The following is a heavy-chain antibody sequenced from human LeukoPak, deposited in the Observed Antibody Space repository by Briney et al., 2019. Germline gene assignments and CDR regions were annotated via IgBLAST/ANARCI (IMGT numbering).Heavy chain of an antibody. CDR2: IYYSGST. J-gene: IGHJ3*02. CDR1: GGSISSSY. V-gene: IGHV4-59*08. CDR3: ARLNERTVATGAFDS. Sequence: SETLSLTRTVYGGSISSSYWSWIRQPPGKGLEWIGYIYYSGSTNYNPSLKSRVTISVDTSKNQFSLKLSSVTAADTAVYYCARLNERTVATGAFDSCCQGTMVTVSS. D-gene: IGHD4-23*01.